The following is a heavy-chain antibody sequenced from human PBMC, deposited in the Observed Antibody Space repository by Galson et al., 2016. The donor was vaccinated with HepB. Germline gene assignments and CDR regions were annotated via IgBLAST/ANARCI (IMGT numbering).Heavy chain of an antibody. J-gene: IGHJ4*02. CDR2: ISYDGNTR. V-gene: IGHV3-30*03. Sequence: SLRLSCAASGFTFSTYGMHWVRQAPGKGLEWVALISYDGNTRFYEDSVKGRFTIPRDHSKNTPFLLMNSLRAEETAVYYCSRDGKLQWLGVLEWDYWGQGTPVTVSS. CDR3: SRDGKLQWLGVLEWDY. D-gene: IGHD3-10*01. CDR1: GFTFSTYG.